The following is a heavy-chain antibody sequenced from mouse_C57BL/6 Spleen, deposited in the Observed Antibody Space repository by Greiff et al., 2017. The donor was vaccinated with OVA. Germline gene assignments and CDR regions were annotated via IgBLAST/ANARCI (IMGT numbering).Heavy chain of an antibody. D-gene: IGHD1-1*01. Sequence: QVQLQQSGAELVKPGASVKISCKASGYAFSSYWLNWVKQRPGKGLEWIGQIYPGDGDTNYNGKFKGKATLTADKSSSTAYMQLSSLTSEDSAVYFCARNYGSNYFDYWGQCTTLTVSS. CDR2: IYPGDGDT. J-gene: IGHJ2*01. V-gene: IGHV1-80*01. CDR3: ARNYGSNYFDY. CDR1: GYAFSSYW.